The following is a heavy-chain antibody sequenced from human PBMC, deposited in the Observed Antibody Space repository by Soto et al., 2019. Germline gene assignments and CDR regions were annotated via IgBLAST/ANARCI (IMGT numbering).Heavy chain of an antibody. V-gene: IGHV3-30*18. CDR3: AKDLDDYCWGSYRRGPEYYFDY. Sequence: QVQLVESGGGVVQPGRSLRLSCAASGFTFSSDGMHWVRQAPGKGLEWGAVISYDGSNKYYADSVKGRFTISSDNSTNTLYLQMNSLRAEDTAVYYCAKDLDDYCWGSYRRGPEYYFDYWGQGTLVTVSS. CDR2: ISYDGSNK. J-gene: IGHJ4*02. CDR1: GFTFSSDG. D-gene: IGHD3-16*02.